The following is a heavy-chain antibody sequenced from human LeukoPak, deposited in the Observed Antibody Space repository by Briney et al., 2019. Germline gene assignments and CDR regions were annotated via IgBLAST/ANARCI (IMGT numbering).Heavy chain of an antibody. J-gene: IGHJ4*02. CDR3: ARCYCSSTSCYAGELIDY. CDR1: LGSISSNNYY. Sequence: PSETLSLTCTVSLGSISSNNYYWGWIRQPPGKGLEWIGSIFYSGSAYYNPSLKSRVTISVDTSKNQFSLKLSSVTAADTAVYYCARCYCSSTSCYAGELIDYWGQGTLVTVSS. V-gene: IGHV4-39*01. D-gene: IGHD2-2*01. CDR2: IFYSGSA.